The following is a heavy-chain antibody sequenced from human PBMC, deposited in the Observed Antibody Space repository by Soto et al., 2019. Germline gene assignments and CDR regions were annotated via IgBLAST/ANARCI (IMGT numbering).Heavy chain of an antibody. CDR2: ISGSDGTT. CDR3: AKDVAFQSGYYSGRHYFAL. V-gene: IGHV3-23*01. Sequence: GGSLRLSCAASGFPFSSYGMNWVRQAPGKGLEWVSAISGSDGTTHYADSVRGRFTISRDNSNNTVFLQMNSPRVEDTGLYCCAKDVAFQSGYYSGRHYFALWGQGALVTVSS. D-gene: IGHD3-3*01. CDR1: GFPFSSYG. J-gene: IGHJ5*02.